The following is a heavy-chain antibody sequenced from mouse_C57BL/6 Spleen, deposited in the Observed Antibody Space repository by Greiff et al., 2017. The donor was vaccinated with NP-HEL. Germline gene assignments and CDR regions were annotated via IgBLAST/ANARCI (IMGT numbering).Heavy chain of an antibody. Sequence: VQLQQSGAELVKPGASVKLSCKASGYTFTSYWMHWVKQRPGQGLEWIGMIHPNSGSTNYNENFKSKATLTVDKSSSTAYMQLSSLTSEDSAVYYCAREGGYYFDYWGQGTTLTVSS. CDR2: IHPNSGST. V-gene: IGHV1-64*01. CDR3: AREGGYYFDY. J-gene: IGHJ2*01. CDR1: GYTFTSYW.